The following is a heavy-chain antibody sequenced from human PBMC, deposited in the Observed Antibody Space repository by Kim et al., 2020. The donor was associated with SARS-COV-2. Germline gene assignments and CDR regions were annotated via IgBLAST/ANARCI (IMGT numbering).Heavy chain of an antibody. V-gene: IGHV3-23*01. J-gene: IGHJ2*01. CDR1: GFTFSSFA. D-gene: IGHD6-13*01. CDR3: ATKGIPARGQWYFDL. CDR2: LSDSGGDT. Sequence: GGSLRLSCAASGFTFSSFAMTWVRQAPGKGLEWVSILSDSGGDTFYAASVKGRFTVSRDNSKTTLYLQMNSLRAEDTAVYYCATKGIPARGQWYFDLWGRGTLVTVSS.